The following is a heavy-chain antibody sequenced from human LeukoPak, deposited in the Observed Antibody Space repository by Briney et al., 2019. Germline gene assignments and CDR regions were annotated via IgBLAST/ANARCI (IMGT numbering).Heavy chain of an antibody. V-gene: IGHV4-31*03. CDR1: GGSINSDGYY. D-gene: IGHD3-3*01. Sequence: SETLSLTCIVSGGSINSDGYYWSWLRQHPGKGLEWIGYIYHSGTAYDNPSLRSRVSISIDTSKGQFSLKLNSVTAADTAVYYCARAPESGNGSFGPWGQGTLVTVSS. CDR2: IYHSGTA. J-gene: IGHJ5*02. CDR3: ARAPESGNGSFGP.